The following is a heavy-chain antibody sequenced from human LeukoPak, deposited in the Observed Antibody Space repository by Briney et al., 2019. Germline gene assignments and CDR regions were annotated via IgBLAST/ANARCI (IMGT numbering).Heavy chain of an antibody. D-gene: IGHD3-3*01. Sequence: GGSLRLSCAASGFTFSSTWMNWVRQAPGKGLEWVSVIYSGGSTYYADSVKGRFTISRDNSKNTLYLQMNSLRAEDTAVYYCAGCTYYDFWSGYPQILDVWGQGTTVTVSS. CDR2: IYSGGST. CDR3: AGCTYYDFWSGYPQILDV. CDR1: GFTFSSTW. J-gene: IGHJ6*02. V-gene: IGHV3-53*01.